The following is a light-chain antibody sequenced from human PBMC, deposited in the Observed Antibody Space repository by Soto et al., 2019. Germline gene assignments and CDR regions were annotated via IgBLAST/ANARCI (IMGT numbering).Light chain of an antibody. CDR2: GAS. Sequence: EIVLTQSPGTLSLSPGERATLSCRASQSVSNYLVWYQQKPGHAPRLLISGASSRATGIPDRFSGSGSGTEFTLTIRRLEPEDFAVYYCQLYGGSPQTFGQGTKVEIK. CDR3: QLYGGSPQT. J-gene: IGKJ1*01. CDR1: QSVSNY. V-gene: IGKV3-20*01.